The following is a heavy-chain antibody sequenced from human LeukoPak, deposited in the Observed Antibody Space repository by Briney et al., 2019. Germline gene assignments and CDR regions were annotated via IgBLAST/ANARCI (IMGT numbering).Heavy chain of an antibody. V-gene: IGHV4-59*01. CDR3: ARDAMVRGFDY. CDR1: GGSISSYY. J-gene: IGHJ4*02. Sequence: KPSETLSLTCTVSGGSISSYYWSWIRQPPGKGLEWIGYIYYSGSTSYNPSLKNRVIISVDTSKNQFSLKLSSVTAADTAVYYCARDAMVRGFDYWGQGILVTVSS. D-gene: IGHD3-10*01. CDR2: IYYSGST.